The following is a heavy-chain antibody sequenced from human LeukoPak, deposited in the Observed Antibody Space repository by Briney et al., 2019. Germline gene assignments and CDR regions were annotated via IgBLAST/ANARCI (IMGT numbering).Heavy chain of an antibody. D-gene: IGHD2-21*02. CDR2: ISTTGNYT. Sequence: GGSLRLSCAASGFIFSSYNMNWVRQAPGKGLEWVSTISTTGNYTYYADSIEDRFTISRDNPKNLLYLQLNSLGAEDTAVYYCARETPAYCGGGDCYSVYWGQGTLVTVSS. V-gene: IGHV3-21*06. CDR3: ARETPAYCGGGDCYSVY. CDR1: GFIFSSYN. J-gene: IGHJ4*02.